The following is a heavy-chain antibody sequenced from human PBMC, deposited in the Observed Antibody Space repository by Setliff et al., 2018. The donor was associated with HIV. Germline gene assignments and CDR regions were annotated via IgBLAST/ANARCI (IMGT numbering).Heavy chain of an antibody. J-gene: IGHJ6*02. Sequence: GGSLRLSCAASGFTFSNYAMSWVRQAPGKGLEWVSVISGSGSNTYYADSVKGRFTISRDDSKNTLYLQMKSLRAEDTAVYYCVKCLVPQYSNSPHYYGMDVWGQGTTVTVSS. CDR1: GFTFSNYA. V-gene: IGHV3-23*01. D-gene: IGHD6-13*01. CDR2: ISGSGSNT. CDR3: VKCLVPQYSNSPHYYGMDV.